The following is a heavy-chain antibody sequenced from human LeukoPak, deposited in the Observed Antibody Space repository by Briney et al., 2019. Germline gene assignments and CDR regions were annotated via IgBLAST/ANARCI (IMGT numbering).Heavy chain of an antibody. D-gene: IGHD3-3*01. CDR1: GFTFKPLG. CDR2: SSGSGGAT. J-gene: IGHJ4*02. Sequence: GGPLTLPCEPSGFTFKPLGMIGSPGARGRGREGGSCSSGSGGATYYADSVKGRFTISRDNSKNTLYLQMDSLRVDDTAVYYCAKDGQITIFGVGPFFDSWGQGSLVTVSS. CDR3: AKDGQITIFGVGPFFDS. V-gene: IGHV3-23*01.